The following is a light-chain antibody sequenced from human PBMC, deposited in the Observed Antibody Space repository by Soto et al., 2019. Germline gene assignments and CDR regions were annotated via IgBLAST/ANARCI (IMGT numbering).Light chain of an antibody. J-gene: IGKJ2*01. CDR1: QSVSNNY. V-gene: IGKV3-20*01. Sequence: EVVLTQSPGTLSLSPGERATLSCRASQSVSNNYLAWYQKKPGQSPKLLIFGSSDRATGIPDRFSGSGSGTDFTLTSSRLEPEYFAVYYCHQYGSSPPYTGGQGTKLEIK. CDR3: HQYGSSPPYT. CDR2: GSS.